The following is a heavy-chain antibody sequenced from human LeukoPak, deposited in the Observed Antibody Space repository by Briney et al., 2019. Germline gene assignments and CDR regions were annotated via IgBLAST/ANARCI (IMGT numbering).Heavy chain of an antibody. CDR3: AKHMWISSRGFDY. Sequence: PGGSLRLSCAASGFTLTSFSMNWVRQAPGKGLEGVANIKQDGSEKYYVDSVKGRFTISRDNAKNSLYLQMNSLRAEDTAVYFCAKHMWISSRGFDYWGQGTLVTVSS. D-gene: IGHD5-12*01. CDR1: GFTLTSFS. CDR2: IKQDGSEK. V-gene: IGHV3-7*01. J-gene: IGHJ4*02.